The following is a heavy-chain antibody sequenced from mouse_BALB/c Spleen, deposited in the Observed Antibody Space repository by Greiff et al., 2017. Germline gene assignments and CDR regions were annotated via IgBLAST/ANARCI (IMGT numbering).Heavy chain of an antibody. CDR2: ISSGGSYT. CDR3: ARGGARATPAMDY. Sequence: EVKLVESGGDLVKPGGSLKLSCAASGFTFSSYGMSWVRQTPDKRLEWVATISSGGSYTYYPDSVKGRFTISRDNAKNTLYLQMSSLKSEDTAMYYCARGGARATPAMDYWGQGTSVTVSS. J-gene: IGHJ4*01. D-gene: IGHD3-1*01. V-gene: IGHV5-6*01. CDR1: GFTFSSYG.